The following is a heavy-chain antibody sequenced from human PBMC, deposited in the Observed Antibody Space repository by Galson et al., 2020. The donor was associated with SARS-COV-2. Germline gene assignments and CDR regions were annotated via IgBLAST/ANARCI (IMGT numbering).Heavy chain of an antibody. D-gene: IGHD1-1*01. CDR2: ISYDGSNK. Sequence: GGSLRLSCAASGFTFSSYAMHWVRQAPGKGLEWGAGISYDGSNKYYADSVKGRFTISRDNSKNTLYLQMNSLRAEDTAVYYCARDGPLGPNWVLTGTTPSGWFDPWGQGTLVTVSS. CDR3: ARDGPLGPNWVLTGTTPSGWFDP. J-gene: IGHJ5*02. CDR1: GFTFSSYA. V-gene: IGHV3-30*04.